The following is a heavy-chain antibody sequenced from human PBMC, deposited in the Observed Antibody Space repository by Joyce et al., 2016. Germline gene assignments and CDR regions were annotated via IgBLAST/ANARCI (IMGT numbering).Heavy chain of an antibody. V-gene: IGHV3-48*03. CDR3: ASPSCDV. CDR1: GFIFSSKE. Sequence: VQLVESGGGLVQPGGSLILSCAASGFIFSSKEMNWVRQAPGKGLEWGAYISRSGDLIHYADSVRGRFTISRDNAGSPLYLQMESLRAEDTAMYNCASPSCDVWGQGSLVTVSS. CDR2: ISRSGDLI. J-gene: IGHJ4*02.